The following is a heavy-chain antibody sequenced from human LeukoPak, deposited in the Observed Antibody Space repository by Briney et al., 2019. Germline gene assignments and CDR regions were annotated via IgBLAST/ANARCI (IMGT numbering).Heavy chain of an antibody. CDR3: ARYYYDSRTFDI. CDR2: IYYSGST. Sequence: SETLSLTCTVSGGSISSSSYYWGWIRQPPGKGLEWIGSIYYSGSTYYNPSLKSQVTISVDTSKNQFSLKLSSVTAADTAVYYCARYYYDSRTFDIWGQGTMVTVSS. CDR1: GGSISSSSYY. V-gene: IGHV4-39*01. J-gene: IGHJ3*02. D-gene: IGHD3-22*01.